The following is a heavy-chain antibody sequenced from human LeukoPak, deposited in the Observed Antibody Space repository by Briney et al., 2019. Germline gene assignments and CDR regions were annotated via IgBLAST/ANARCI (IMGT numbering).Heavy chain of an antibody. CDR3: GRLGIWGLQIGDWFDP. Sequence: PSETLSLTCSISVDCFTLFSYLSGSIRQPPGKGLEWLGSIYSSGNSYYNPSLKTRATISPDTSKIQYSLRLTSVRAVHIVMRSAGRLGIWGLQIGDWFDPWGQGILVIVSS. V-gene: IGHV4-39*01. D-gene: IGHD3-10*01. J-gene: IGHJ5*02. CDR1: VDCFTLFSYL. CDR2: IYSSGNS.